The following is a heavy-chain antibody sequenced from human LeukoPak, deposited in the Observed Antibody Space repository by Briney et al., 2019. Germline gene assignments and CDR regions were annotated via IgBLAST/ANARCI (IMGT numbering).Heavy chain of an antibody. V-gene: IGHV3-21*01. J-gene: IGHJ6*02. CDR1: GFTFSSNS. Sequence: GESLRLSRAASGFTFSSNSMNWGRQAPGKGLEWVSSISSSSSYIYYADSVKGRFTISRDNAKNSLYLQMNSLRAEDTAVYYCARDYPRIAVAGGPGLGMDVWGQGTTVTVSS. D-gene: IGHD6-19*01. CDR3: ARDYPRIAVAGGPGLGMDV. CDR2: ISSSSSYI.